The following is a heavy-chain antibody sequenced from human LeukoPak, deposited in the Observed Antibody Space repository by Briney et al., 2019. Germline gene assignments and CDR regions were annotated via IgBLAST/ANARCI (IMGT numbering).Heavy chain of an antibody. Sequence: GGSLRLSCAASGFTVSAKYMSWVRQAPGKGLDWISSIYSDGGTNYADTVKGRFTISRDNSKNTLYLQMNSLRTEGPGVYYCARDGGVGGPGGDNCFDSWGQGALVTVSS. V-gene: IGHV3-66*02. CDR2: IYSDGGT. CDR3: ARDGGVGGPGGDNCFDS. D-gene: IGHD3-16*01. CDR1: GFTVSAKY. J-gene: IGHJ5*01.